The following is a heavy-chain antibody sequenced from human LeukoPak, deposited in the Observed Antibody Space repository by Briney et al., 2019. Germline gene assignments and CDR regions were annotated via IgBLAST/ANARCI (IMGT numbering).Heavy chain of an antibody. V-gene: IGHV3-20*04. CDR3: ARDQVAAAGNDY. J-gene: IGHJ4*02. CDR2: INWNGGST. Sequence: PGGSLRLSCAASGFTFSNYEMNWVRQAPGKGLEWVSGINWNGGSTGYADSVKGRFTIFRDNAKNSLYLQMNSLRAEDTALYYCARDQVAAAGNDYWGQGTLVTVSS. CDR1: GFTFSNYE. D-gene: IGHD6-13*01.